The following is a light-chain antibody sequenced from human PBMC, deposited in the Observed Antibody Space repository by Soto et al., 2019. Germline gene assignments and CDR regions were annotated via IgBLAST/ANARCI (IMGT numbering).Light chain of an antibody. J-gene: IGKJ1*01. CDR3: QVRDGWPS. Sequence: IVLTQSPVTLALSPGERAVLSCRASQSVSTSLAWYQHKPGQAPRRFIYDASKRAPGIPARFSGSGSGTDFTLTISSLEPEDFAVYYCQVRDGWPSFGQGTKVEI. CDR1: QSVSTS. V-gene: IGKV3-11*01. CDR2: DAS.